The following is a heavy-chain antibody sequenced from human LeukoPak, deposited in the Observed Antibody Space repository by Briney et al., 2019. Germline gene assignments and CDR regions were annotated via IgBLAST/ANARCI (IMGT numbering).Heavy chain of an antibody. V-gene: IGHV3-13*01. Sequence: GGSLRLSCAASGFTFSSYDMHWVRQATGKGLEWVSAIGTAGDTYYPGSVKGRFTISRENAKNSLYLQMNSLRAGDTAVYYCARGRDCSGGSCYFWGHDAFDTWGQGTMVTVSS. D-gene: IGHD2-15*01. J-gene: IGHJ3*02. CDR3: ARGRDCSGGSCYFWGHDAFDT. CDR2: IGTAGDT. CDR1: GFTFSSYD.